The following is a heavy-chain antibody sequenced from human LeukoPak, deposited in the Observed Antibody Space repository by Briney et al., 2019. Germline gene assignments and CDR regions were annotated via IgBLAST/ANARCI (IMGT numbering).Heavy chain of an antibody. CDR1: GFTFSSYG. Sequence: PGRSLRLSCAASGFTFSSYGMHWVRQAPGKGLEWVSYISSSGSTIYYADSVKGRFTISRDNAKNSLYLQMNSLRAEDTAVYYCARSDPSQLVDYWGQGTLVTVSS. CDR3: ARSDPSQLVDY. CDR2: ISSSGSTI. V-gene: IGHV3-48*04. D-gene: IGHD6-6*01. J-gene: IGHJ4*02.